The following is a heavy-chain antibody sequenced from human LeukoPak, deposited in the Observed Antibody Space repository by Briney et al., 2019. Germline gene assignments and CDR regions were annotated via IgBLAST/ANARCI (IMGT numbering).Heavy chain of an antibody. CDR3: ARDGPYYYDSSGYSHFDY. CDR2: IKQDGSEK. D-gene: IGHD3-22*01. V-gene: IGHV3-7*01. J-gene: IGHJ4*02. CDR1: GFTFSSYW. Sequence: GGSLRLSCAASGFTFSSYWMSWVRQAPGKGLEWVANIKQDGSEKYYVDSVKGRFTISRDNAKKSLYLQMNSLRAEDTAVYYCARDGPYYYDSSGYSHFDYWGQGTLVTVSS.